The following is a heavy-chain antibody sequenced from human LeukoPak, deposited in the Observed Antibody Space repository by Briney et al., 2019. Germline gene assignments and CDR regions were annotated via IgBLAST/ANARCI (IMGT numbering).Heavy chain of an antibody. CDR3: ANSGSLATYFDY. D-gene: IGHD5-12*01. CDR2: ISGSGGST. J-gene: IGHJ4*02. CDR1: GGSISSYY. Sequence: ETLSLTCTVSGGSISSYYWSWVRQAPGKGLEWVSAISGSGGSTYYADSVKGRFTISRDNSKNTLYLQMNSLRAEDTAVYYCANSGSLATYFDYWGQGTLVTVSS. V-gene: IGHV3-23*01.